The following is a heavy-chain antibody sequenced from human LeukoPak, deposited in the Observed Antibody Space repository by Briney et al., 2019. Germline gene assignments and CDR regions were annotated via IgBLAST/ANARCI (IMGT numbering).Heavy chain of an antibody. CDR3: ARASKRTIFGVVRGLDY. CDR1: GYTFTSYY. V-gene: IGHV1-46*01. J-gene: IGHJ4*02. Sequence: ASVKVSCTASGYTFTSYYMHWVRQAPGQGLEWMGIINPSGGSTSYAQKFQGRVTMTRDTSTSTVYMELSSLRSEDTAVYCCARASKRTIFGVVRGLDYWGQGTLVTVSS. D-gene: IGHD3-3*01. CDR2: INPSGGST.